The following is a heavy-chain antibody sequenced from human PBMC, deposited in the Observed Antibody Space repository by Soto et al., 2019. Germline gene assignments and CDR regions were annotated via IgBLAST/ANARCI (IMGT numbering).Heavy chain of an antibody. D-gene: IGHD4-17*01. Sequence: ASVKVSCKASGGTFSSYTISWVRQAPGQGLEWMGRIIPILGIANYAQKFQGRVTITADKSTSTAYMELSSLRSEDTAVYYCARDRYGDYGWELPYFDYWGQGTLVTVSS. J-gene: IGHJ4*02. CDR3: ARDRYGDYGWELPYFDY. CDR2: IIPILGIA. CDR1: GGTFSSYT. V-gene: IGHV1-69*04.